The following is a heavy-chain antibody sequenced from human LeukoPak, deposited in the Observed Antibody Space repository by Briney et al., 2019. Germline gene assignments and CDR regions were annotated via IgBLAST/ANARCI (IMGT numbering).Heavy chain of an antibody. CDR3: ATSYDMGWLIGY. Sequence: GGSLRLSCAASGFTFGDTWMNWVRQVPGQGLEWVANIKQDGSEKFYVASVKGRFTISRDNGKSSLYLQMNPLRAEDTALYYCATSYDMGWLIGYWGQGTLVTVSS. J-gene: IGHJ4*02. CDR1: GFTFGDTW. V-gene: IGHV3-7*03. D-gene: IGHD3/OR15-3a*01. CDR2: IKQDGSEK.